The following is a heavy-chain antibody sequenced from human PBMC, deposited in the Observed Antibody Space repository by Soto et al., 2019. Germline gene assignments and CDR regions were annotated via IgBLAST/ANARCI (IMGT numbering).Heavy chain of an antibody. V-gene: IGHV4-59*01. CDR1: GGSITGYY. D-gene: IGHD5-18*01. Sequence: QVQLQESGPGLVKPSETLSLTCTVSGGSITGYYWTWIRQPPGKGLEWIGYVFYKGNTNYNPSLKSRVTISVATSANPFSLRLSSVTAADTAVYYCARSGDSFGFTDYWGQGTLVTVSS. J-gene: IGHJ4*02. CDR2: VFYKGNT. CDR3: ARSGDSFGFTDY.